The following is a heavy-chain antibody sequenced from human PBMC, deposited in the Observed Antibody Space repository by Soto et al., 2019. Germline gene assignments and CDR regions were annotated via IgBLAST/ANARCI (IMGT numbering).Heavy chain of an antibody. CDR3: ARDLPPVYSGGDY. V-gene: IGHV3-74*01. D-gene: IGHD6-19*01. Sequence: EVQLVQSGGGLVQPGGSLRLSCVASGFTFSDYWMHWVRQAPGEGLVWVSHIDSDGGSISYADSVKGRFTISRDNAKNTLYLQMNSLRAEDSAVYYCARDLPPVYSGGDYWDQGTQVAVSS. CDR1: GFTFSDYW. CDR2: IDSDGGSI. J-gene: IGHJ4*02.